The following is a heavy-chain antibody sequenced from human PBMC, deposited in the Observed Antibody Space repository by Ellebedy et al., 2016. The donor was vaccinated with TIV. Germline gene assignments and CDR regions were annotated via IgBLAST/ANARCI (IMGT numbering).Heavy chain of an antibody. Sequence: PGGPLRLSCAGSGFTFSSYWMSWVRQAPGKGLEWVANINKDGSEKYYVDSVKGRFTISRDNAKKSLYLQMNSLRAEDTAVYYCVRYVAAFDIWGQGTMVTVSS. CDR1: GFTFSSYW. D-gene: IGHD3-16*01. J-gene: IGHJ3*02. CDR2: INKDGSEK. CDR3: VRYVAAFDI. V-gene: IGHV3-7*03.